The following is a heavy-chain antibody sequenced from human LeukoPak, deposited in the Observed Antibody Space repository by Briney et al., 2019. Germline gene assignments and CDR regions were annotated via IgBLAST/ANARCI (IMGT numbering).Heavy chain of an antibody. D-gene: IGHD3-3*02. CDR2: ISYDGNYK. CDR1: GFTFSSYA. CDR3: AKDHFPYRALCTFDY. Sequence: PGGSLRLSCAASGFTFSSYAMHWVRQAPGKGLEWVAVISYDGNYKYYADSVKGRFTISRDNSKNTLYLQMNSLRAEDTAVYYCAKDHFPYRALCTFDYWGQGTLVTVSS. J-gene: IGHJ4*02. V-gene: IGHV3-30-3*01.